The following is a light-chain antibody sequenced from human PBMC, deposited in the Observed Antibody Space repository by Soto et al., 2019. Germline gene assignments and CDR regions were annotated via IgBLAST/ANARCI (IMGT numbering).Light chain of an antibody. Sequence: EIVLSHSRGTLSFSQGERATLSCRAIQSVSSRYLPWYQQKPGQVLRLLNYGASTSATGIPDRFSGSGSGTDFPLTLLRLEPEDFAVYYCPQYGSSPITFGQGADWRL. J-gene: IGKJ5*01. V-gene: IGKV3-20*01. CDR1: QSVSSRY. CDR2: GAS. CDR3: PQYGSSPIT.